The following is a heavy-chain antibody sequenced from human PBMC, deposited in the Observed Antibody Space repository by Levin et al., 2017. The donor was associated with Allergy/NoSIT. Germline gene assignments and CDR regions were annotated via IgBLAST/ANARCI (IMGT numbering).Heavy chain of an antibody. D-gene: IGHD2-15*01. J-gene: IGHJ3*01. Sequence: PLASVKVSCKASGYTFTISAMHWLRQAPGQRPEWMGWINAGNGNTVYSQKFQGRVTITRDTSASTAYMELSSLRSGDTGVYFCAKAPVYCSGGDCYSGYALHFWGQGTMVTVS. CDR1: GYTFTISA. V-gene: IGHV1-3*01. CDR2: INAGNGNT. CDR3: AKAPVYCSGGDCYSGYALHF.